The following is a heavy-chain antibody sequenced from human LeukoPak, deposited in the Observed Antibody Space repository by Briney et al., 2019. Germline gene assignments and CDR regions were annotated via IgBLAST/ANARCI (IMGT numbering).Heavy chain of an antibody. Sequence: ASVKVSCKASGGTFSSYAISWVRQAPGQGLEWMGRIIPILGIANYAQKFQGRVTITADKSTSTAYMELSSLRSEDTAVYYCARDLAAAGYTAWFDPWGQGTLVTVAS. D-gene: IGHD6-13*01. J-gene: IGHJ5*02. CDR3: ARDLAAAGYTAWFDP. V-gene: IGHV1-69*04. CDR2: IIPILGIA. CDR1: GGTFSSYA.